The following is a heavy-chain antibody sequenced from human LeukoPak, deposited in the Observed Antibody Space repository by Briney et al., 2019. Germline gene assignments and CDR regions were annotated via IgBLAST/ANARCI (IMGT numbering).Heavy chain of an antibody. CDR1: GDTFSSCA. J-gene: IGHJ4*02. Sequence: SVKVSCKASGDTFSSCAISWVRQAPGQGLEWMGRIIPILGIANYAQKFQGRVTITADKSTSTAYMELSSLRSEDTAVYYCASGRVGATIVDYWGQGALVTVSS. D-gene: IGHD1-26*01. CDR3: ASGRVGATIVDY. V-gene: IGHV1-69*04. CDR2: IIPILGIA.